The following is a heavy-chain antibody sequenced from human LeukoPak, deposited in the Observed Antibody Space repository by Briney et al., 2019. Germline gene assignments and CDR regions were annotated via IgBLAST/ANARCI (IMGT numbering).Heavy chain of an antibody. D-gene: IGHD6-13*01. J-gene: IGHJ4*02. CDR3: ARGPHSSSWYHFDY. CDR2: IYYSGST. CDR1: GGSISSYY. Sequence: SETLSLTCTVSGGSISSYYWSWLRQPPGKGLEWIGYIYYSGSTNYNPSLKSRVTISVDTSKNQFSLKLRSVTAADTAVYYCARGPHSSSWYHFDYWGQGTLVTVSS. V-gene: IGHV4-59*01.